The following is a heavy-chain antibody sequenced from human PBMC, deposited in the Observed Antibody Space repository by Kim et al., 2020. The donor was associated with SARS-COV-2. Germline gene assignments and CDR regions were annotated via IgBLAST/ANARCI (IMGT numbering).Heavy chain of an antibody. J-gene: IGHJ5*02. CDR3: ARGRSSSWYEGNWFDP. CDR2: ISYDGSNK. Sequence: GGSLRLSCAASGFTFSSYAMHWVRQAPGKGLEWVAVISYDGSNKYYADSVKGRFTISRDNSKNTLYLQMNSLRAEDTAVYYCARGRSSSWYEGNWFDPWGQGTLVTVSS. V-gene: IGHV3-30*04. D-gene: IGHD6-13*01. CDR1: GFTFSSYA.